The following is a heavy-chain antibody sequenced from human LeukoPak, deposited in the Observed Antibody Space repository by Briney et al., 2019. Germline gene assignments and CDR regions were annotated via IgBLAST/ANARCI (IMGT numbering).Heavy chain of an antibody. CDR3: AKALLRYFDWLLPPPAFDY. Sequence: GGSLRLSCAASGFTFSTYAMDWVRQAPGKGLEWVSYLSSSSSVIYHADSVKGRFTISRDNAKNSLYLQMNSLRAEDTAVYYCAKALLRYFDWLLPPPAFDYWGQGTLVTVSS. V-gene: IGHV3-48*04. CDR1: GFTFSTYA. CDR2: LSSSSSVI. D-gene: IGHD3-9*01. J-gene: IGHJ4*02.